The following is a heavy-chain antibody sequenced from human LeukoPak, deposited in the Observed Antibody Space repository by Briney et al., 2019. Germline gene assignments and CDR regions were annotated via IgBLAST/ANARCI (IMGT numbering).Heavy chain of an antibody. J-gene: IGHJ4*02. V-gene: IGHV3-30*02. CDR2: IHFRESHK. D-gene: IGHD3-10*01. CDR3: AKDLGYFYGSGNWGTSLDH. Sequence: GGSLRLSCAASGFTFSSYGMHWVRQAPGKGLEWMTLIHFRESHKHYADSVKGRFTVSRDNSKNTLYLQMNGLRAEDTAVYYCAKDLGYFYGSGNWGTSLDHWGRGTLVIVSS. CDR1: GFTFSSYG.